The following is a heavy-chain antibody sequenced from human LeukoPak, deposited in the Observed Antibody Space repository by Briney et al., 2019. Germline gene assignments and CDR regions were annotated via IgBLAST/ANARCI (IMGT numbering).Heavy chain of an antibody. CDR1: GFTFSSYW. CDR3: AGGSGWLIDY. Sequence: GGSLRLSCAASGFTFSSYWMNWVRQAPGKGLEWVANIKQDGSEKYYVDSVRGRFTTSRDNTKNSLYLQMNSLRAEDTAVYYCAGGSGWLIDYWGQGTLVTVSS. D-gene: IGHD6-19*01. CDR2: IKQDGSEK. J-gene: IGHJ4*02. V-gene: IGHV3-7*01.